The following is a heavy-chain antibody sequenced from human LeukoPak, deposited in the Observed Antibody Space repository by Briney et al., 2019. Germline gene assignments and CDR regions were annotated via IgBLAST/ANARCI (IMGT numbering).Heavy chain of an antibody. D-gene: IGHD3-16*01. CDR1: GGSISSSSYY. V-gene: IGHV4-39*01. CDR3: ARRPYGMNWFDP. CDR2: IYYSGST. J-gene: IGHJ5*02. Sequence: PSETLSLTCTVSGGSISSSSYYWGGIRQPPGKGLEWIGSIYYSGSTCYNPSLKSRVTISVDTSKNQFSLKLSSVTAADTAVYYCARRPYGMNWFDPWGQGTLVTVSS.